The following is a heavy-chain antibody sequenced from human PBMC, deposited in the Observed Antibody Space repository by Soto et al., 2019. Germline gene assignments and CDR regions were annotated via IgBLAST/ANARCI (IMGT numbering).Heavy chain of an antibody. Sequence: SETLSLTCTVSGGSISSYYWSWIRQPPGKGLEWIGYIYYSGSTNYNPSLKSRVTISVDTSKNQFSLKLSSVTAADTAVYYCAREIYHVDDLRYFDYWGQGTLVTVSS. CDR2: IYYSGST. V-gene: IGHV4-59*01. CDR3: AREIYHVDDLRYFDY. J-gene: IGHJ4*02. D-gene: IGHD3-16*02. CDR1: GGSISSYY.